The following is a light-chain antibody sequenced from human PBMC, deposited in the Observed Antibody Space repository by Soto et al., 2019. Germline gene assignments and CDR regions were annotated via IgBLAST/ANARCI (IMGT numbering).Light chain of an antibody. CDR2: GAS. CDR1: QSISDT. Sequence: EIVMTQSPVTLSVSPGGRATLSCRASQSISDTLAWYQQKPGQAPRLLIHGASTRAPGFPARFSGSGSGTDVTLTISSLQSEDFAVYYCQQYYNWPWTFGQGTKVEIK. V-gene: IGKV3-15*01. J-gene: IGKJ1*01. CDR3: QQYYNWPWT.